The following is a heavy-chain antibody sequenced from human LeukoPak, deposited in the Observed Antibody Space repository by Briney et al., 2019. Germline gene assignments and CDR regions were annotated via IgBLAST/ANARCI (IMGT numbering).Heavy chain of an antibody. J-gene: IGHJ4*02. Sequence: GSSVKVSCKASGGTFSSYAISWVRQAPGQGLEWMGWISAYNGNTNYAQKLQGRVTMTTDTSTSTAYMELRSLRSDDTAVYYCARRYSYGSFDYWGQGTLVTVSS. CDR3: ARRYSYGSFDY. CDR1: GGTFSSYA. V-gene: IGHV1-18*01. D-gene: IGHD5-18*01. CDR2: ISAYNGNT.